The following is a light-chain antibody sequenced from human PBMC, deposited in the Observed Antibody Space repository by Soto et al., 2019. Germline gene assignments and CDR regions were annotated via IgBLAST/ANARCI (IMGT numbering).Light chain of an antibody. CDR2: DAS. CDR1: QGVSSF. CDR3: QQRSNWPRT. V-gene: IGKV3-11*01. J-gene: IGKJ1*01. Sequence: EIVLTQSPATLSLSPGERATLSCRASQGVSSFLAWYQQKPGQAPRLLIYDASNRATGIPARFSGSGSGTDFTLTISSLEPEDFALYYCQQRSNWPRTFGQGTKVDIK.